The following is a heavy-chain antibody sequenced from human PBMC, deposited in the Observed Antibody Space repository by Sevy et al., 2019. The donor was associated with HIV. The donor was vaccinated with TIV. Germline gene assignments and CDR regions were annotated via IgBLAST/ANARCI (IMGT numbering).Heavy chain of an antibody. J-gene: IGHJ6*02. CDR1: EFTVSSKY. Sequence: GGSLRLSCAASEFTVSSKYMSWVRQAPGKGLEWVSVIYSGGNTYYADSVKGRFTISSDISKNTLYLQMNSLRAEDTAIYYCATTSTHLYYYALDVWGQGTTVTVSS. CDR3: ATTSTHLYYYALDV. CDR2: IYSGGNT. D-gene: IGHD3-16*01. V-gene: IGHV3-53*03.